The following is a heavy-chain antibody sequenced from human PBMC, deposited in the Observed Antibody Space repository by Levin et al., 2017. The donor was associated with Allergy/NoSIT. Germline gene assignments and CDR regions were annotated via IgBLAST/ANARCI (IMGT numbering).Heavy chain of an antibody. D-gene: IGHD3-22*01. V-gene: IGHV4-59*01. CDR2: IDYSGST. CDR1: GGSISSYY. Sequence: PSETLSLTCTVSGGSISSYYWSWIRQPPGKGLEWIGYIDYSGSTNYNPSLKSRVTISVDTSKNQFSLKLSSVTAADTAVYYCARELTYYYDSSGYTGAFDIWGQGTMVTVSS. CDR3: ARELTYYYDSSGYTGAFDI. J-gene: IGHJ3*02.